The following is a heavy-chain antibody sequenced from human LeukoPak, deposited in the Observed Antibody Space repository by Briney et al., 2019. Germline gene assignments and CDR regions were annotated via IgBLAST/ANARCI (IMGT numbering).Heavy chain of an antibody. J-gene: IGHJ4*01. CDR2: ITTSSGSI. V-gene: IGHV3-48*02. Sequence: GGSLRLSCAGSGFIFSAYSTNWVRQAPGKGLEWVSFITTSSGSIYYADSAKGRLTVYRDNAKNSLYLQMNSLGDEDTAVYYCATDLRDSSGFEFWGQRTLVTVSS. CDR1: GFIFSAYS. D-gene: IGHD6-19*01. CDR3: ATDLRDSSGFEF.